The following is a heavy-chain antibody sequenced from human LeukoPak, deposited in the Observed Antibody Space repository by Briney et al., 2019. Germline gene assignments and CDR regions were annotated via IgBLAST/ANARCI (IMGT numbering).Heavy chain of an antibody. CDR3: AKWPGEYSYGNPHYYYYYGMDV. J-gene: IGHJ6*02. Sequence: GGSLRLSCAASGFTFSSYSMNWVRQAPGKGLEWVSSISNSSSYIYYADSVKGRFTISRDNAKNSLYLQMNSLRAEDTAVYYCAKWPGEYSYGNPHYYYYYGMDVWGQGTTVTVSS. CDR1: GFTFSSYS. V-gene: IGHV3-21*01. CDR2: ISNSSSYI. D-gene: IGHD5-18*01.